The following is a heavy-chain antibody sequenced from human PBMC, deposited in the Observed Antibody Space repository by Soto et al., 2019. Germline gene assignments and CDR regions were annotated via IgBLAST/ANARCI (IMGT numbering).Heavy chain of an antibody. CDR1: GGSISSSSYY. D-gene: IGHD3-10*01. J-gene: IGHJ6*03. V-gene: IGHV4-39*01. Sequence: SETLSLTCTVSGGSISSSSYYWGWIRQHPGKGLEWIGSIYYSGSTYYNPSLKSRVTISVDTSKNQFSLKLSSVTAADTAVYYCARGGPTYSYYGSGSYIVPMDVWGKGTTVTVSS. CDR3: ARGGPTYSYYGSGSYIVPMDV. CDR2: IYYSGST.